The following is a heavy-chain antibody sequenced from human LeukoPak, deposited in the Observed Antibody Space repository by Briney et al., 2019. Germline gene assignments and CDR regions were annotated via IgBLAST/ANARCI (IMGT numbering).Heavy chain of an antibody. CDR2: ISAYNGNT. V-gene: IGHV1-18*01. D-gene: IGHD2-8*01. Sequence: GASVKVSCKASGYTFTSYGISWVRQAPGQGLEWMGWISAYNGNTNYAQKLQDRVTMTRDTSTSTVYMELSSLKSEDTAVYYCAREDVVLVDAVRYYYYGMDVWGQGTTVTVSS. CDR3: AREDVVLVDAVRYYYYGMDV. J-gene: IGHJ6*02. CDR1: GYTFTSYG.